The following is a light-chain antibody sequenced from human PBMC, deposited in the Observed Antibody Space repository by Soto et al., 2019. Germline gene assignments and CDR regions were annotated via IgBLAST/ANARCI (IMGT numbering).Light chain of an antibody. J-gene: IGKJ1*01. CDR2: GAS. CDR3: QQYHVWPKWT. V-gene: IGKV3D-15*01. Sequence: EVGLTQSPATLSVSQGEGATLPCRSSESVSISLAWYQHKPGQPPRLLIHGASTRASGVPPRFSGSGSGTDFSLTISSLQSEDYAVYFCQQYHVWPKWTFGQGTKVDIK. CDR1: ESVSIS.